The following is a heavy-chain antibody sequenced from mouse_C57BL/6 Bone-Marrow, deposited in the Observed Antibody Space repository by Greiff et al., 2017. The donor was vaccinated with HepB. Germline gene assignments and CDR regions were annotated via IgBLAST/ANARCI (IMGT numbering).Heavy chain of an antibody. D-gene: IGHD1-1*01. CDR1: EYEFPSHD. J-gene: IGHJ1*03. CDR3: ASQQGYYGSREGYFDV. CDR2: INSDGGST. V-gene: IGHV5-2*01. Sequence: EVKLVESGGGLVQPGESLKLSCESNEYEFPSHDMSWVRKTPEKRLELVAAINSDGGSTYYPDTMERRFIIARDNAKKTLYLQMSRLWSEDPALYYWASQQGYYGSREGYFDVWGTGTTVTVSS.